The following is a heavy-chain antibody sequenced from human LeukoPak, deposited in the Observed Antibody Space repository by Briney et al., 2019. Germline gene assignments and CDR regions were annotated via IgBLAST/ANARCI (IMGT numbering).Heavy chain of an antibody. CDR3: ARGDSSAW. CDR1: GFTFSSYA. Sequence: GGSLRLSCAASGFTFSSYAMSWVRQAPGKGLEWVSVIYSGGSTYYADSVKGRFTISRHNSKNTLYLLMNSLRPEDTAVYYCARGDSSAWWGQGTLVTVSS. CDR2: IYSGGST. J-gene: IGHJ4*02. D-gene: IGHD6-19*01. V-gene: IGHV3-53*04.